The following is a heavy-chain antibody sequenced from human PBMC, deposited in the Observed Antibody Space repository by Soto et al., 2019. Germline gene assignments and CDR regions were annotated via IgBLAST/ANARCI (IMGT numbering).Heavy chain of an antibody. Sequence: EVQLVESGGGLVKPGGSLRLSCAASRFTFSTYAMNWVRQAPGKGLEWVSSISSRSTYIHYADSVKGRFTISRDNAKNSLYLHMNSLRAEDTAVYYCASSGDSNGWSFDYWGQGTLVTVSS. CDR1: RFTFSTYA. V-gene: IGHV3-21*01. CDR3: ASSGDSNGWSFDY. CDR2: ISSRSTYI. J-gene: IGHJ4*02. D-gene: IGHD6-19*01.